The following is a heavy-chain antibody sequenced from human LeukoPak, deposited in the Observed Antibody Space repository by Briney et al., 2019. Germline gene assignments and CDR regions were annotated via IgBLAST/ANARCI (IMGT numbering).Heavy chain of an antibody. CDR3: AKAASGSYYPTEYFQH. CDR2: ISGSGGST. J-gene: IGHJ1*01. D-gene: IGHD1-26*01. V-gene: IGHV3-23*01. CDR1: GFTFSSYA. Sequence: GGSLRLSCAASGFTFSSYAMSWVRQAPGKGLEWVSAISGSGGSTYYADSVKGRFTISRDNSKNTLYLQMNSLRAEDTAVYYCAKAASGSYYPTEYFQHWGQGTLVTVSS.